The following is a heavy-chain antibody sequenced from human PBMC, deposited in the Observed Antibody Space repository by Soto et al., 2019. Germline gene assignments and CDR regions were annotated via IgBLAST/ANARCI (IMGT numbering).Heavy chain of an antibody. V-gene: IGHV1-18*01. J-gene: IGHJ3*02. D-gene: IGHD2-8*01. CDR3: ARRVGLAPVYDAFDI. CDR1: GYTFTTYG. Sequence: QGQLVQSGPEVKKPGASVKVSCKTSGYTFTTYGISWVRQAPGQRLEWMGWTYNGNTNYAQKFQGRVTMTTDTSTXTADMELRSLRSDDTAVYYCARRVGLAPVYDAFDIWGHGTLVTVCS. CDR2: TYNGNT.